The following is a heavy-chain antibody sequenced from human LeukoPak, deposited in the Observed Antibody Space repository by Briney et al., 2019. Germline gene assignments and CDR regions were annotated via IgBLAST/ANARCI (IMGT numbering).Heavy chain of an antibody. Sequence: QPGGSLRLSCAASGFTFCSYAMSWVREAPGKGVEWVANIKQDGSEKYYVDSVKGRFTISRDNAKNSLYLQMNSLRAEDTAVYYCAREEQWLGAFDIWGQGTMVTVSS. D-gene: IGHD6-19*01. V-gene: IGHV3-7*01. J-gene: IGHJ3*02. CDR3: AREEQWLGAFDI. CDR1: GFTFCSYA. CDR2: IKQDGSEK.